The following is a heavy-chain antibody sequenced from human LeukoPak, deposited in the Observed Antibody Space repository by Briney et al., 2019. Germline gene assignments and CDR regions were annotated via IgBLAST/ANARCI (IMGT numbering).Heavy chain of an antibody. CDR2: INRSGST. CDR3: ARGRYSSGWYRRGWPVDY. Sequence: SETLSLTCAVYGGSFSGYYWSWIRQPPGKGLEWIGEINRSGSTNYNPSLKSRVTISVDTSKNQFSLKLSSVTAADTAVYYCARGRYSSGWYRRGWPVDYWGQGTLVTVSS. V-gene: IGHV4-34*01. CDR1: GGSFSGYY. J-gene: IGHJ4*02. D-gene: IGHD6-19*01.